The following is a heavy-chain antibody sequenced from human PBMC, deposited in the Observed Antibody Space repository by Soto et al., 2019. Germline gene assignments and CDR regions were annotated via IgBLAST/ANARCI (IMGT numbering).Heavy chain of an antibody. V-gene: IGHV3-33*01. D-gene: IGHD2-15*01. CDR1: GFTFNSYG. J-gene: IGHJ6*02. Sequence: QVQLVESGGGVVQPGRSLRLSCAASGFTFNSYGMHWVRQAPGKGLEWAAVIWFDGRNEYYADSVKGRFTISRDNSKNTLYLQMNSLRGDDTAVYYCARALRGGDYSWNYYYYGMDVWGQGTTVTVSS. CDR3: ARALRGGDYSWNYYYYGMDV. CDR2: IWFDGRNE.